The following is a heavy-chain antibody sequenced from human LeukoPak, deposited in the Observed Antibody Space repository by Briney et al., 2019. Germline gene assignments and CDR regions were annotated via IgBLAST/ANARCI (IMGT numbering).Heavy chain of an antibody. J-gene: IGHJ4*02. CDR2: IYWDDDK. CDR1: GFSLRTRGGG. CDR3: AHSGGYGYFDY. Sequence: SGPTLRQPTPTLALTFTFPGFSLRTRGGGVGWIRQPPGKALEWLGLIYWDDDKRYSPSLNSRLTITKDTSKNQVVLTMTNMDPVDTATYYCAHSGGYGYFDYWGQGTLVTVSS. V-gene: IGHV2-5*02. D-gene: IGHD5-12*01.